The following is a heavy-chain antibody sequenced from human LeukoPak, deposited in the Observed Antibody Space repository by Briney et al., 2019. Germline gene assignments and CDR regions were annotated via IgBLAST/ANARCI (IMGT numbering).Heavy chain of an antibody. Sequence: SSEPLSLPCTVSVGSIRRGGYYWSWICRQPGEGLEWIRYIYYSGSTYYNPSLKSRVTISVDTSKNQFSLKLSSVTAADTAVYYCARGADHSSGWYEIDPWGQGTLVTVSS. J-gene: IGHJ5*02. CDR1: VGSIRRGGYY. V-gene: IGHV4-31*03. CDR3: ARGADHSSGWYEIDP. D-gene: IGHD6-19*01. CDR2: IYYSGST.